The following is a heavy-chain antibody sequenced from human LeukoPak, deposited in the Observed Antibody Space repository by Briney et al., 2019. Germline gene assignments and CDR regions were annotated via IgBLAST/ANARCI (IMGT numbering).Heavy chain of an antibody. CDR1: GYTLTELS. J-gene: IGHJ5*02. CDR2: FDPEDGET. Sequence: GASVKVSCKVSGYTLTELSMHWVRQAPGKGLEWMGGFDPEDGETIYAQKFQGRVTMTEDTSTDTAYMGLSSLRSEDTAVYYCATSTRPWDIVDSGFDRWGQGTMVTVSS. D-gene: IGHD2-15*01. V-gene: IGHV1-24*01. CDR3: ATSTRPWDIVDSGFDR.